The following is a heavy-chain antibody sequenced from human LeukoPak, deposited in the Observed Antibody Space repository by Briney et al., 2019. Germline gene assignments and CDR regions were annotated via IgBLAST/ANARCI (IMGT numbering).Heavy chain of an antibody. CDR2: ISTSTGDT. Sequence: ASVKVSCKTSGYSFILYGISWVRQAPGQGPEWMGWISTSTGDTKYTQKFQGRVTLTTDTSISTAYMELSRLRSDDTAVYYCARGSDYYGSGSYSLIPYYYYYMDVWGKGTTVTVSS. J-gene: IGHJ6*03. D-gene: IGHD3-10*01. CDR1: GYSFILYG. CDR3: ARGSDYYGSGSYSLIPYYYYYMDV. V-gene: IGHV1-18*01.